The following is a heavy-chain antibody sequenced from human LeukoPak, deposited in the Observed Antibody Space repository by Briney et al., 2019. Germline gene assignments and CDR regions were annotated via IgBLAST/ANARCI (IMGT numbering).Heavy chain of an antibody. J-gene: IGHJ4*02. CDR1: GYSISSVYY. D-gene: IGHD5-24*01. Sequence: SETLTLTCTVSGYSISSVYYWGWIRQPPGKGLEWIGSIYHSGDTYYNPSLKGRVTISVDKFKNQFSLKLTSVTAADTAVYYCADGIWDPRYFDYWGQGTLVTVSS. CDR2: IYHSGDT. CDR3: ADGIWDPRYFDY. V-gene: IGHV4-38-2*02.